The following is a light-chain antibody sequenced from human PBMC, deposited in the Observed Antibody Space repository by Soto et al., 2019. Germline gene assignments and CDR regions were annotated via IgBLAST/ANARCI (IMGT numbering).Light chain of an antibody. CDR2: DVS. CDR1: SSDVGGYNY. V-gene: IGLV2-14*01. J-gene: IGLJ1*01. CDR3: SSYTSSSTLRV. Sequence: HSALTQAASGSGFPGQSITISCTRTSSDVGGYNYVSWYQQHPGKAPKLMIYDVSNRPSGVSNRFSGSKSGNTASLTISGLQAEDEADHYCSSYTSSSTLRVFGTGTKVTVL.